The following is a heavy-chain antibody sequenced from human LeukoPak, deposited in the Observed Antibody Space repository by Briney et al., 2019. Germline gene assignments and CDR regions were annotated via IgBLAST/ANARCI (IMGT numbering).Heavy chain of an antibody. Sequence: SETLSLTCTVSGGSISSSSYYWGWIRQPPGKGLEWIGSIYYSGSTYYNPSLKSRVTISVDTSKNQFSLKLSSVTAADTAVYYCARTSITIFGVVIMGAFDIWGQGTMVTVSS. CDR1: GGSISSSSYY. J-gene: IGHJ3*02. D-gene: IGHD3-3*01. V-gene: IGHV4-39*07. CDR3: ARTSITIFGVVIMGAFDI. CDR2: IYYSGST.